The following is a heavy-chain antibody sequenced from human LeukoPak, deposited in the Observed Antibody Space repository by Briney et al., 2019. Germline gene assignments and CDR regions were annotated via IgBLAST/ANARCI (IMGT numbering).Heavy chain of an antibody. CDR2: IIPILGIA. D-gene: IGHD5-12*01. CDR3: AKNPYEYYFDY. J-gene: IGHJ4*02. CDR1: GGTFSSYA. Sequence: SVKVSCKASGGTFSSYAISWVRQAPGQGLEWMGRIIPILGIANYAQKFQGRVTITADKSTSTAYMELSSLRSEDTAVYYCAKNPYEYYFDYWGQGTLVTVSS. V-gene: IGHV1-69*04.